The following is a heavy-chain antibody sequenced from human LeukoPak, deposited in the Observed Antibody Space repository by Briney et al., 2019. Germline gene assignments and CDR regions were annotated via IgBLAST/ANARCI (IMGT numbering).Heavy chain of an antibody. CDR2: INHSGST. CDR1: GFTFNNYA. Sequence: GSLRLSCAASGFTFNNYAMTWVRQAPGKGLEWIGEINHSGSTNYNPSLKSRVTISVDTSKNQFSLKLSSVTAADTAVYYCASLTYYYDSSGQTGGWFDPWGQGTLVTVSS. J-gene: IGHJ5*02. V-gene: IGHV4-34*08. D-gene: IGHD3-22*01. CDR3: ASLTYYYDSSGQTGGWFDP.